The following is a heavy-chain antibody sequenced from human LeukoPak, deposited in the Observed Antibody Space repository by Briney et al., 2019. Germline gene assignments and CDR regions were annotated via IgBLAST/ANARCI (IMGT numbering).Heavy chain of an antibody. CDR2: INHSGST. J-gene: IGHJ6*04. Sequence: SETLSLTCAVYGGSLSGYYWSWIRQPPGKGLEWIGEINHSGSTNYNPSLKSRVTISVDTSKNQFSLKLSSVTAADTAVYYCARGSSGSGSYYNPYGMDVWGKGTTVTVSS. CDR3: ARGSSGSGSYYNPYGMDV. D-gene: IGHD3-10*01. CDR1: GGSLSGYY. V-gene: IGHV4-34*01.